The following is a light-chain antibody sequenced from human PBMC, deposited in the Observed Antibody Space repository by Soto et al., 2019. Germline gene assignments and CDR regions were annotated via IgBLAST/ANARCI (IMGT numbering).Light chain of an antibody. J-gene: IGLJ2*01. V-gene: IGLV1-44*01. CDR3: ATWDDSLNAVV. Sequence: QAVVTQPPSASATPGQRVTISCSGSSSNIGGNPVHWYQQLPGTAPKVLMYSDNQRPSGVPDRFSGSKSGTSASLAISGLQSEDEADYYCATWDDSLNAVVFGGGTKLTVL. CDR2: SDN. CDR1: SSNIGGNP.